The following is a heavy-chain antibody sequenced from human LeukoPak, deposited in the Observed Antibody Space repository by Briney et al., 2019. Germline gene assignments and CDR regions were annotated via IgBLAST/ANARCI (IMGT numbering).Heavy chain of an antibody. V-gene: IGHV1-18*01. J-gene: IGHJ3*02. CDR3: ARSDGAFDAFDI. CDR2: ISAYNGNT. CDR1: GYTFTSYG. D-gene: IGHD4-17*01. Sequence: ASVKVSCKASGYTFTSYGISWVRQAPGQGLEWMGWISAYNGNTNYAQKLQGRVTMTRDTSASTVYMELTSLRSEDTAVYYCARSDGAFDAFDIWGQGTVVTVSS.